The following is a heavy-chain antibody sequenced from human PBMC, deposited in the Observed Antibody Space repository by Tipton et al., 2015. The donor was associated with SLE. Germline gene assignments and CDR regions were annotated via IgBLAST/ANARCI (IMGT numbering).Heavy chain of an antibody. CDR2: IYHSGST. Sequence: TLSLTCTASGYSISSGYYWGWIRQPPGKGLEWIGSIYHSGSTYYNPSLKSRVTISVDTSKNQFSLKLSSVTAADTAVYYCAGCALVVPAAFDPWGQGTLVTVSS. CDR3: AGCALVVPAAFDP. D-gene: IGHD2-2*01. J-gene: IGHJ5*02. CDR1: GYSISSGYY. V-gene: IGHV4-38-2*02.